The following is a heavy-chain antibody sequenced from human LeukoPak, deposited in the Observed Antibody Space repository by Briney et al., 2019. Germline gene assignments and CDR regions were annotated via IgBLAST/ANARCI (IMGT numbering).Heavy chain of an antibody. V-gene: IGHV3-7*01. CDR2: IKQDGSEK. Sequence: GGSLRLSCAVSGFTFSRHWMSWVRQAPGKGLEWLANIKQDGSEKYYVDSVEGRFTISRDNAKNSLYLQMNSLRAEDTAVYYCARSYYGSGTSYGMDVWDQGTTVTVSS. J-gene: IGHJ6*02. CDR1: GFTFSRHW. D-gene: IGHD3-10*01. CDR3: ARSYYGSGTSYGMDV.